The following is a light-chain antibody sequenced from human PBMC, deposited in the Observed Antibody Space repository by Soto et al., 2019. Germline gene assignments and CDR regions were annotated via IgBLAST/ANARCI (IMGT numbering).Light chain of an antibody. CDR3: QQYYSYPRG. Sequence: AIRITQSPSSFSASTGDRVTITCRASRGISSYLAWYQQKPGKAPKLLIYAASTLQSGVPSRFSGSGSGTDCTRTISCLQSEDFETDYCQQYYSYPRGFGQGTKVDIK. CDR1: RGISSY. CDR2: AAS. J-gene: IGKJ1*01. V-gene: IGKV1-8*01.